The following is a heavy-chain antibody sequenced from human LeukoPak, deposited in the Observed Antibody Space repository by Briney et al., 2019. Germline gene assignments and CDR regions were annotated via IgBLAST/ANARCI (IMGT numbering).Heavy chain of an antibody. CDR1: GYTFTSYY. J-gene: IGHJ4*02. D-gene: IGHD3-22*01. CDR2: INPSGGST. V-gene: IGHV1-46*01. CDR3: ARDISYYDSSGYSSSHFDY. Sequence: ASVKVSCKTSGYTFTSYYMHWVRQAPGQGLEWMGIINPSGGSTSYAQKFQGSVTMTRDTSTSTVYMELSSLRSEDTDVYYCARDISYYDSSGYSSSHFDYWGQGTLVTVSS.